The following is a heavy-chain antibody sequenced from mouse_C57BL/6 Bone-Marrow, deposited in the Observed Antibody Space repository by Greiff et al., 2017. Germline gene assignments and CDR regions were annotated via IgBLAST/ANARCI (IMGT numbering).Heavy chain of an antibody. CDR3: ARHGSSLFDY. J-gene: IGHJ2*01. Sequence: QVQLQQPGAELVRPGTSVKLSCKASGYTFTSYWMHWVKQRPGQGLEWIGVIDPSDSYTNYNQKFKGKATLTVDTSSSTAYMPLSSLTSEDSAVYYCARHGSSLFDYWGQGTTLTVSS. CDR2: IDPSDSYT. CDR1: GYTFTSYW. D-gene: IGHD1-1*01. V-gene: IGHV1-59*01.